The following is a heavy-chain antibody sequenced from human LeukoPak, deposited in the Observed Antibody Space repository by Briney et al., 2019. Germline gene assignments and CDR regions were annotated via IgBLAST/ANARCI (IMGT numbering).Heavy chain of an antibody. V-gene: IGHV3-33*01. J-gene: IGHJ3*02. CDR2: IWYDGSNK. Sequence: PGGSLRLSCAASGFTFSSYGMHWVRQAPGKGLEWVAVIWYDGSNKYYADSVKGRFTISRDNSKNTLYLQMNSLRAEDTAVYYCARDLGLHHAFDIWGQGTMVTISS. CDR3: ARDLGLHHAFDI. CDR1: GFTFSSYG. D-gene: IGHD3-10*01.